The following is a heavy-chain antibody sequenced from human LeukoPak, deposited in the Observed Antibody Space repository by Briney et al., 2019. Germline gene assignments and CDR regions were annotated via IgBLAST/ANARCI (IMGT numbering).Heavy chain of an antibody. Sequence: AGGSLRLSCAASGFTVSSNYMSWVRQAPGKGLEGVSVIYSGGSTYYADSVKDRFTLSRGNSKNTLYLQMNSLRAADTAVYYCARAAEQWLLTFDYWGQGTLVTVSS. CDR2: IYSGGST. J-gene: IGHJ4*02. D-gene: IGHD6-19*01. CDR1: GFTVSSNY. CDR3: ARAAEQWLLTFDY. V-gene: IGHV3-53*01.